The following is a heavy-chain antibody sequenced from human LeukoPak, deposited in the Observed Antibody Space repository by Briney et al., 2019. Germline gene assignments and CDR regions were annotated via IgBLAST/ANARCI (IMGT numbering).Heavy chain of an antibody. Sequence: SETLSLTCSVSGGSISSLYWSWIRQPPGKGLEWIGYIYYSGSTNYNPSLKSRVTMFVDMSKNQFSLRLSSVTAADTAVYYCARHRAYSSSSPFDYWGQGTLVTVPS. CDR2: IYYSGST. CDR1: GGSISSLY. D-gene: IGHD6-6*01. CDR3: ARHRAYSSSSPFDY. V-gene: IGHV4-59*08. J-gene: IGHJ4*02.